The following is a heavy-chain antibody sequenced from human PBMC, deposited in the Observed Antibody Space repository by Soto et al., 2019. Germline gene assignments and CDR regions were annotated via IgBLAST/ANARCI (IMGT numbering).Heavy chain of an antibody. CDR2: ISSSSSTI. CDR1: GFTFSSYS. J-gene: IGHJ6*02. V-gene: IGHV3-48*02. D-gene: IGHD1-26*01. Sequence: XVSLRLSCAASGFTFSSYSMNWVGQAPGKGLEWVSYISSSSSTIYYADSVKGRFTISRDNAENSLYLQMNSLRDEDTAVYYCARDIATNYYYGMDVCGQATTVTVSS. CDR3: ARDIATNYYYGMDV.